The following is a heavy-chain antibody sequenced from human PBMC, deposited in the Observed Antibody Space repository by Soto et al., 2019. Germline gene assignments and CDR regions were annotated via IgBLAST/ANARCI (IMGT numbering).Heavy chain of an antibody. J-gene: IGHJ4*02. Sequence: QVQLQESGPGLVKPSQILSLTCTVSGGSISSGGYYWSWIRQHPGKGLEWIGYIYYSGSTYYNPSLKSRVTISVDTSKNQFSLKLSSVTAADTAVYYCARGSVVAATLFDYWGQGTLVTVSS. CDR1: GGSISSGGYY. D-gene: IGHD2-15*01. V-gene: IGHV4-31*03. CDR3: ARGSVVAATLFDY. CDR2: IYYSGST.